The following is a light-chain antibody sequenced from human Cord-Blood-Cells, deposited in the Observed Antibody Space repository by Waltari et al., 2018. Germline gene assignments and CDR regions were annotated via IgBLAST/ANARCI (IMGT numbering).Light chain of an antibody. CDR3: CSYAGSYTPMV. J-gene: IGLJ3*02. V-gene: IGLV2-11*01. CDR1: SSDVGGYNY. Sequence: QSALTQPRSVSGSPGQSVTISCTGTSSDVGGYNYVSWYQQHPGKVPKLMIYDVSKRPSGVPDRFSGSKSGNTASLTISGLQAEDEADYYCCSYAGSYTPMVFGGGTKLTVL. CDR2: DVS.